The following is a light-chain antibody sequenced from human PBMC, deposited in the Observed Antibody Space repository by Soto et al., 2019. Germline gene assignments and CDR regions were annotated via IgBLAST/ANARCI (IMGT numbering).Light chain of an antibody. CDR3: LQYNYWPPT. V-gene: IGKV3-15*01. Sequence: EIVLTHSPATLSLSPGERATLSCRASQSVSRYLAWYQQKPGQAPRLLIHGASTRATGIPARLSGSGSGTEFTLTISSLQSEDFAVYYCLQYNYWPPTFGQGTKVDIK. CDR2: GAS. CDR1: QSVSRY. J-gene: IGKJ1*01.